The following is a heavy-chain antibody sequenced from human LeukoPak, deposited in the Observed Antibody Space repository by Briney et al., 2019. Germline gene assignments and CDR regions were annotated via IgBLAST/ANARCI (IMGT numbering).Heavy chain of an antibody. CDR3: ARDGYSYGFDY. V-gene: IGHV3-48*03. Sequence: GGPLRLSCAASGFTFSSYEMNWVRQAPGKGLEWVSYISSSGSTIYYADSVKGRFTISRDNAKNSLYLQMNSLRAEDTAVYYCARDGYSYGFDYWGQGTLVTVSS. D-gene: IGHD5-18*01. J-gene: IGHJ4*02. CDR1: GFTFSSYE. CDR2: ISSSGSTI.